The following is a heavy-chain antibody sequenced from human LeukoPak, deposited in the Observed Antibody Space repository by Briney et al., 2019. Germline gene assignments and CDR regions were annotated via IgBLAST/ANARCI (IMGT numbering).Heavy chain of an antibody. D-gene: IGHD3-10*01. Sequence: LETLSLTCAVYGASFHNYYWTWIRQPPGKRLEWLGEIGHSGSTNYNPSLNSRVTVSLDTSKNQFSLRLTSVTAADTAVYYCARSGTYQYSSAYDYWGQGTLVTVSS. CDR1: GASFHNYY. CDR2: IGHSGST. V-gene: IGHV4-34*01. J-gene: IGHJ4*01. CDR3: ARSGTYQYSSAYDY.